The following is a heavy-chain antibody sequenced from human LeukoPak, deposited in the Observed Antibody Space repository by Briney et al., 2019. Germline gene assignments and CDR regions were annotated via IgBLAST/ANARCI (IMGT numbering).Heavy chain of an antibody. J-gene: IGHJ4*02. CDR3: ARSWVETTFFDF. V-gene: IGHV4-31*03. CDR2: IHYGGFT. Sequence: PSETLSLTCTLSADSVHTAGHYWPRIRQHPGKGLEWIGHIHYGGFTDYNPSLKTRCVISVDPSKNVFSLDLTSVTAADTAVYVSARSWVETTFFDFWGQGVQVIVSS. D-gene: IGHD2-21*02. CDR1: ADSVHTAGHY.